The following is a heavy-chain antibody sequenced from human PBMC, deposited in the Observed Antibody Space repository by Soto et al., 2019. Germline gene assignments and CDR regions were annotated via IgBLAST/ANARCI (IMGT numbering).Heavy chain of an antibody. CDR1: GGSVSSRSYY. CDR3: ARVRITMVRGVMRPVYYFDY. CDR2: INHSGST. J-gene: IGHJ4*02. V-gene: IGHV4-39*07. Sequence: SETLSLTCTVSGGSVSSRSYYWSWIRQPPGKGLEWIGEINHSGSTNYNPSLKSRVTISVDTSKNQFSLKLSSVTAADTAVYYFARVRITMVRGVMRPVYYFDYWGQGTLVTVSS. D-gene: IGHD3-10*01.